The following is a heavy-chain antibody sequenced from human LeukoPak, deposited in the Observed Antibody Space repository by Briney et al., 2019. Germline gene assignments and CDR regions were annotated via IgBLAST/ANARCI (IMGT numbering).Heavy chain of an antibody. CDR3: ARGTWNPALLDS. Sequence: PGGSLRLSCAASGFPFSSYGMYWVRQTPDKGLQWVAYLRKDATYSNYADSVRGRFTISRDNSKNTLYFQMNSLTAEDTAVYFCARGTWNPALLDSWGQGTLVTVSS. CDR1: GFPFSSYG. J-gene: IGHJ4*02. CDR2: LRKDATYS. D-gene: IGHD1-1*01. V-gene: IGHV3-30*02.